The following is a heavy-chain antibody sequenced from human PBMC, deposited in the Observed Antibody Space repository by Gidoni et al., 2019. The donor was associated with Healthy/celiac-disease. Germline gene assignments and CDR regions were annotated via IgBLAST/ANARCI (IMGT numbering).Heavy chain of an antibody. V-gene: IGHV4-31*03. CDR2: IYYSGST. CDR3: ASSLTGTTGPLVY. Sequence: QVQLQESGPGLVKPSQTLSPTCTVSGGSTSSGGYYWSWIRQHPGKGLDWIGYIYYSGSTYYNPSLKSRVTISVDTSKNQFSLRLSSVTAADTAVYYCASSLTGTTGPLVYWGQGTLVTVSS. CDR1: GGSTSSGGYY. J-gene: IGHJ4*02. D-gene: IGHD1-7*01.